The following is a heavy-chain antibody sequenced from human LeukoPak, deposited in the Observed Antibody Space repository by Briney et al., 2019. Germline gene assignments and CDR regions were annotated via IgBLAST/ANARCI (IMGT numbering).Heavy chain of an antibody. D-gene: IGHD5-18*01. CDR2: ISAYNGNT. CDR3: ARDMGDTAMVTRDY. Sequence: ASVTVSCKASGYTFTSYGISWVRQAPGQGLEWMGWISAYNGNTNYAQKLQGRVTMTTDTSTSTAYMELRSLRSDDTAVYYCARDMGDTAMVTRDYWGQGTLVTVSS. V-gene: IGHV1-18*01. J-gene: IGHJ4*02. CDR1: GYTFTSYG.